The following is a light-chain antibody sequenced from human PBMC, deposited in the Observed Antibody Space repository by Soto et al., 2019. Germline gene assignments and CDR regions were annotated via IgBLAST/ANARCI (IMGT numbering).Light chain of an antibody. V-gene: IGKV3-20*01. CDR3: QQYGSSYMYT. CDR2: GAS. J-gene: IGKJ2*01. Sequence: EIVFTQSPGTLSLSPGERATLSCRASQSVSSSYLAWYQQKPGQAPRLLIYGASSRATGIPDRFSGSGSGTDFTLTISRLEPEDFAVYYCQQYGSSYMYTFGQGTKVDIK. CDR1: QSVSSSY.